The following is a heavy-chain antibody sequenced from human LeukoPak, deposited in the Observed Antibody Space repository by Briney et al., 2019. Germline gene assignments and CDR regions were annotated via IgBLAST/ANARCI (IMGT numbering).Heavy chain of an antibody. CDR2: INHSGST. CDR3: ARDFYGGNSAHYFDY. J-gene: IGHJ4*02. Sequence: SENLSLTCAVYGGSFSGYYWSWIRQPPGKGLEWIGEINHSGSTNYNPSLKSRVTISVDTSKNQFSLKLSSVTAADTAVYFCARDFYGGNSAHYFDYWGQGTPVTVSS. V-gene: IGHV4-34*01. CDR1: GGSFSGYY. D-gene: IGHD4-23*01.